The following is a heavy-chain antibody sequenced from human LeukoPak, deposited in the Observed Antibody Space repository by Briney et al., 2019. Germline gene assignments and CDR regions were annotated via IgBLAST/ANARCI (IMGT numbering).Heavy chain of an antibody. CDR1: GYTLSELS. CDR3: SSSGVEEWQGLHF. V-gene: IGHV1-24*01. J-gene: IGHJ4*02. D-gene: IGHD3-3*01. CDR2: FDVAETDT. Sequence: ASVKVSCKVSGYTLSELSMHWVRQSPGKGLEWMGGFDVAETDTIYAQKFQGRVTLTEDTSTDTAYMELNSLSSEDTAVYYCSSSGVEEWQGLHFWGQGTLVTVSS.